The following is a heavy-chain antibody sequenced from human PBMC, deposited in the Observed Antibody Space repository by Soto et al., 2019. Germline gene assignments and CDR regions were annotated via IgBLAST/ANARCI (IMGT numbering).Heavy chain of an antibody. Sequence: EVQLVESGGGLVKPGGSLRLSCAASGFTFSSYDMNWVRQAPGKGVEWIADISSRRSATYYADSVKGRFTISRDNAKKSLYLQMSSLRDEDTAVYYCARWAEDSTCDYWGQGTLVTVSS. D-gene: IGHD2-15*01. V-gene: IGHV3-48*02. CDR3: ARWAEDSTCDY. CDR1: GFTFSSYD. J-gene: IGHJ4*02. CDR2: ISSRRSAT.